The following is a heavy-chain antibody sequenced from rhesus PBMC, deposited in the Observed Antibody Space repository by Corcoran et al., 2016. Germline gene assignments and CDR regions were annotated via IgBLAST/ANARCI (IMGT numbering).Heavy chain of an antibody. CDR1: GGSISSSNW. CDR3: ARDTGSH. CDR2: ISGSSGST. V-gene: IGHV4-65*01. D-gene: IGHD2-21*01. Sequence: QVQLQESGPGLVKPSETLSLTCAVSGGSISSSNWWSWIRQPPGKGLEWIGYISGSSGSTYYNPSLKSRVTISTDTSKNQFSLKLSSVTAADTAVYYCARDTGSHWGQGVLVTVSS. J-gene: IGHJ4*01.